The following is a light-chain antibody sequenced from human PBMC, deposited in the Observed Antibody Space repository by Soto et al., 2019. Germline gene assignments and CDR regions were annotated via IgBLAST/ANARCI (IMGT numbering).Light chain of an antibody. J-gene: IGLJ2*01. Sequence: QSALTQPPSASGSPGQSVTISCIGPSSDVGGYNYVSWYQQHPGKAPKLMIYEVSKLPSGVPDRFSGSKSGNTASLTVSGLQAEDEADYYCSSYAASNNLGVFGGGTKLTVL. CDR2: EVS. CDR3: SSYAASNNLGV. V-gene: IGLV2-8*01. CDR1: SSDVGGYNY.